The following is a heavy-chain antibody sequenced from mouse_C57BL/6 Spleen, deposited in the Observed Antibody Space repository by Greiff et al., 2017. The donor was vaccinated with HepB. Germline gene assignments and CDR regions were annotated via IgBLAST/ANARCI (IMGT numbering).Heavy chain of an antibody. Sequence: QVQLQQPGAELVKPGASVKLSCKASGYTFTSYWMHWVKQRPGQGLEWIGMIHPNSGSTNYNEKFKSKATLTVDKSSSTAYMQLSSLTSEDSAVYYCASERDYDENYYAMDYWGQGTSVTVSS. V-gene: IGHV1-64*01. D-gene: IGHD2-4*01. J-gene: IGHJ4*01. CDR3: ASERDYDENYYAMDY. CDR2: IHPNSGST. CDR1: GYTFTSYW.